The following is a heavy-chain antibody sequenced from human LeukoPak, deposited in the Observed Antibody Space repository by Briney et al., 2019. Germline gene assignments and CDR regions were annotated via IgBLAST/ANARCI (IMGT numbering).Heavy chain of an antibody. CDR2: IYYSGRT. D-gene: IGHD3-9*01. Sequence: SETLSLTCTVSGGSLTNYYWSWVRQSPEKGLGWMGFIYYSGRTYYNPSLKGRATISVDTSKNQFSLSLKSVTPADTAVYYCVRESDWLFDHWGQGTLVSVSS. CDR1: GGSLTNYY. V-gene: IGHV4-59*01. CDR3: VRESDWLFDH. J-gene: IGHJ4*02.